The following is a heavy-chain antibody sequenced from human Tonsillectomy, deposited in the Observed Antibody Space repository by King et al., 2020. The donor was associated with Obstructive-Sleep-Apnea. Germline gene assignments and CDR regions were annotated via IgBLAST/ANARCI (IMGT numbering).Heavy chain of an antibody. J-gene: IGHJ4*02. CDR2: IYYSGRT. D-gene: IGHD1-1*01. CDR3: ARERHLERAYFDN. V-gene: IGHV4-39*07. CDR1: DGSISSSSYY. Sequence: QLQLQESGPGLVKPSETLSLTCTVSDGSISSSSYYWDWIRQPPGKGLEWIGSIYYSGRTNYNPSLKSRVTISGDTSKNQFSLRLSSVTAADTAVYYCARERHLERAYFDNWGQGTLVTVSS.